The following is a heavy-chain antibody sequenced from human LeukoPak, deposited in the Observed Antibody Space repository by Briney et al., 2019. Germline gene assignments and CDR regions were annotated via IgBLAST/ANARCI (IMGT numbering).Heavy chain of an antibody. J-gene: IGHJ4*02. CDR1: GYDFTKYA. V-gene: IGHV1-2*02. CDR3: ARDSGERGSGSYLIAY. D-gene: IGHD3-10*01. Sequence: GASVKVSCKASGYDFTKYAVQWVRQAPGQGLEWMGWINPNSGGTNYAQKFQGRVTMTRDTSISTAYMELSRLRSGDTAVYYCARDSGERGSGSYLIAYWGQGTLVTVSS. CDR2: INPNSGGT.